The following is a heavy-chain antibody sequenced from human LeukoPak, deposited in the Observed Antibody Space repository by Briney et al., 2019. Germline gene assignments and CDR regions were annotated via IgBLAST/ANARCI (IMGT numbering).Heavy chain of an antibody. CDR3: ARVYYYDSSGYYYKLYYFDY. Sequence: PGGSLRLSCAASGFTFDDYGMSWVRQAPGKGLEWVSGINWNGGSTGYADSVKGRFTISRDNAKNTLYLQMNSLRAEDTAVYYCARVYYYDSSGYYYKLYYFDYWGQGTLVTVSS. CDR1: GFTFDDYG. D-gene: IGHD3-22*01. CDR2: INWNGGST. V-gene: IGHV3-20*04. J-gene: IGHJ4*02.